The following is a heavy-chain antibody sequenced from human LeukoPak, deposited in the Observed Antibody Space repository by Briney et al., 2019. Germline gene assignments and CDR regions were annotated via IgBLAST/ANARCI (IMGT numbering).Heavy chain of an antibody. V-gene: IGHV3-7*01. D-gene: IGHD2-8*01. CDR1: GLTFSSYW. CDR3: AKDSPQYAMAY. CDR2: INQDGSEK. J-gene: IGHJ4*02. Sequence: PGGSLRLSCETSGLTFSSYWMSWVRQAPGKGLEWVANINQDGSEKNYVDSVKGRFTISRDNAKNPLYLQMNSLRAEDTAMFYCAKDSPQYAMAYWGQGTLVTVSS.